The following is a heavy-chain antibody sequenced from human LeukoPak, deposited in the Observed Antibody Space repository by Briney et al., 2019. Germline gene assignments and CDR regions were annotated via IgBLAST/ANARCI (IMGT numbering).Heavy chain of an antibody. CDR3: ARGPTNGQAFDY. CDR1: GFTFSSHW. V-gene: IGHV3-74*01. D-gene: IGHD2-8*01. CDR2: INSDGSST. Sequence: GGFLRLSCAASGFTFSSHWMHWVRQAPGKGLVWVSRINSDGSSTSYADSVKGRFTISRDNVKNSLYLQMDSLRAEDTAVYYCARGPTNGQAFDYWGQGTLVSVSS. J-gene: IGHJ4*02.